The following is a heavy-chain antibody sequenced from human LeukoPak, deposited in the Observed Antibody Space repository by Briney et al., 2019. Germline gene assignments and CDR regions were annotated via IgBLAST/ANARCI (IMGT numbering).Heavy chain of an antibody. D-gene: IGHD3-10*02. Sequence: PSETLSPTCTVSGGSISSSSYYWGWIRQPPGKGLEWIGSIYYSGSTYYNPSLKSRVTISVDTSKNQFSLKLSSVTAADTAVYYCATTGVVFATDYWGQGTLVTVSS. CDR2: IYYSGST. J-gene: IGHJ4*02. V-gene: IGHV4-39*07. CDR1: GGSISSSSYY. CDR3: ATTGVVFATDY.